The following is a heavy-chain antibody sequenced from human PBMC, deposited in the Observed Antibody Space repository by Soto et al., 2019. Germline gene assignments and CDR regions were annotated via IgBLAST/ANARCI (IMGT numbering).Heavy chain of an antibody. CDR2: IYHSGST. D-gene: IGHD4-17*01. J-gene: IGHJ4*01. CDR1: GGSISSGGYS. Sequence: PSETLSLTCAVSGGSISSGGYSWSWIRQPPGKGLEWIGYIYHSGSTYYNPSLKSRVTISVDRSKNQFSLKLSSVTAADTAVYYCARAMTTVTTIDYRGHLTLVTVSS. V-gene: IGHV4-30-2*01. CDR3: ARAMTTVTTIDY.